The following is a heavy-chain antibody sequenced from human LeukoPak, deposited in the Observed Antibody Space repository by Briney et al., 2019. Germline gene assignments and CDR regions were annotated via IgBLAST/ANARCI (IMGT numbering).Heavy chain of an antibody. Sequence: GGSLRLSCAASGFTFSSYWMSWVRQAPGKGLEWVANINQDGSEKYYVDSVKGRFTISRDNAKNSLYLQMNSLGAEDTAVYYCARDHLPGKGIYFDYWGQGTLVTVSS. D-gene: IGHD3-10*01. CDR1: GFTFSSYW. CDR3: ARDHLPGKGIYFDY. J-gene: IGHJ4*02. CDR2: INQDGSEK. V-gene: IGHV3-7*01.